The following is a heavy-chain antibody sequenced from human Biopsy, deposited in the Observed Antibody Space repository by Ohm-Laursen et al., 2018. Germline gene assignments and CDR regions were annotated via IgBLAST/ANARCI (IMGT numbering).Heavy chain of an antibody. CDR1: GFTFSDYY. V-gene: IGHV3-11*01. Sequence: SLRLSCAASGFTFSDYYMSWIRQAPGKGLEFISYISSSSSTISYADSVKGRFTISRDASKNTLYLLMNSLRAEDTAMYYCAKGGYCTTTSCYMDVDYWGQGTLVTVSS. D-gene: IGHD2-2*02. CDR2: ISSSSSTI. CDR3: AKGGYCTTTSCYMDVDY. J-gene: IGHJ4*02.